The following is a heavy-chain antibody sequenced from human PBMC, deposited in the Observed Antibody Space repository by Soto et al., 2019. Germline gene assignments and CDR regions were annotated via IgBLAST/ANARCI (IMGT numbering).Heavy chain of an antibody. D-gene: IGHD7-27*01. Sequence: EVQVVESGGGLIQPGGSLRLSCAASGFSVSGNYMGWVRQAPGKGLEWVSAIYSGGSTHYADSVKGRFTISRDNSKNTLYLQMNSLRAEEMAVYYCARASSRWGSDAAHWGQGTLVTVSS. CDR3: ARASSRWGSDAAH. J-gene: IGHJ4*02. V-gene: IGHV3-53*01. CDR2: IYSGGST. CDR1: GFSVSGNY.